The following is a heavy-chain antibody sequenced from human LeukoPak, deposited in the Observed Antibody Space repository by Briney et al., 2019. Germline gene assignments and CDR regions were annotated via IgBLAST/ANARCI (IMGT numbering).Heavy chain of an antibody. CDR2: ISYRGNT. J-gene: IGHJ6*03. CDR3: ARGAHWALFRDDYYMDA. V-gene: IGHV4-59*01. Sequence: SETLSLTCTVSGASISSSYWTWIRQPPGKGLECIGYISYRGNTDYNPSLKSRVTISVDTSKNQFSLKLSSVTAADTAVYYCARGAHWALFRDDYYMDAWGKGATVTVSS. CDR1: GASISSSY. D-gene: IGHD3-10*01.